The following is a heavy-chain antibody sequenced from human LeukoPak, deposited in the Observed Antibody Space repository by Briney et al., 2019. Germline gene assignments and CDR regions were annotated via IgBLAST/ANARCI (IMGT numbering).Heavy chain of an antibody. CDR3: ARDLESGSYGGVGY. CDR2: MSYDGTNE. CDR1: GFTFRSYG. V-gene: IGHV3-30*03. Sequence: GKSLRLSCAASGFTFRSYGIHWVRQAPGKGREWVAVMSYDGTNEYYADSLKGRFTISRDNSKNSLYLQMNSLRAEDTAVYYCARDLESGSYGGVGYWGQGTLVTVSS. J-gene: IGHJ4*02. D-gene: IGHD1-26*01.